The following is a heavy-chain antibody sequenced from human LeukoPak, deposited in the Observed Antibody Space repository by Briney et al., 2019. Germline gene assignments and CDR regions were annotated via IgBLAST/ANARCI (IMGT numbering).Heavy chain of an antibody. V-gene: IGHV5-51*01. Sequence: GESLKISCRGSGYSFINYWIAWVRQLPGKGLEWMGIIYPCLSDTRYSTTFQGQVTIAADKSISTAYLQWSSLQASDTAMYYCARHPPRPGDYWGEGTLVTVSS. J-gene: IGHJ4*02. CDR1: GYSFINYW. CDR3: ARHPPRPGDY. CDR2: IYPCLSDT.